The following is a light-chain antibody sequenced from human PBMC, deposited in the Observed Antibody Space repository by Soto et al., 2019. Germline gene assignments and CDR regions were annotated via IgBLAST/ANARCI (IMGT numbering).Light chain of an antibody. V-gene: IGKV1-39*01. J-gene: IGKJ5*01. CDR2: AAS. CDR3: QQSYSTLSIT. Sequence: DIQMTQSPSSLSASVGDRVTITCRASESISRHLNWYQQKPGKAPKLLIYAASSLQNGVPSRSSGSGSGTDVTLTISNLQPEDFATYYCQQSYSTLSITFGQGTRLEIK. CDR1: ESISRH.